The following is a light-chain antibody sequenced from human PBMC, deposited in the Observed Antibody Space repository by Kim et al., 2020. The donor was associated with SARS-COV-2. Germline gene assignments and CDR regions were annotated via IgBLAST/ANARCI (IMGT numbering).Light chain of an antibody. CDR3: QAWDSSTYV. CDR2: QDN. CDR1: KLGDKY. Sequence: SYELTQPPSVSVSPGQTASITCSGDKLGDKYASWYQQKPGQSPVLVIYQDNKRPSGIPERFSGSNSGNTATLTISGTQAMDEADYYCQAWDSSTYVFVTGTKVTVL. J-gene: IGLJ1*01. V-gene: IGLV3-1*01.